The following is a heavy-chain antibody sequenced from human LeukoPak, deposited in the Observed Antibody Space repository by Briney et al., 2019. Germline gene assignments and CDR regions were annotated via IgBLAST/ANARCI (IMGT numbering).Heavy chain of an antibody. J-gene: IGHJ4*02. CDR1: GFTFINAW. D-gene: IGHD1-26*01. CDR3: TTDGVGVEGATYDN. Sequence: PGGSLRLSCAAYGFTFINAWMAWDRQAPGKGLECVGRIKAKAHGGTIEYAAHVKGRFTISRADSKNKLYLRMNGLKAEDTAAYYCTTDGVGVEGATYDNWGQGTLVSVSS. V-gene: IGHV3-15*01. CDR2: IKAKAHGGTI.